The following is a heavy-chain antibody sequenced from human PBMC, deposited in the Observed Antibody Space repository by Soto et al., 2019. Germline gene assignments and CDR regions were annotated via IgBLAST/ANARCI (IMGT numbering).Heavy chain of an antibody. Sequence: GGSLRLSCAASGFTVSSNYMSWVRQAPGKGLEWVSVIYSGGSTYYADSVKGRFTISRDNSKNTLYLQMNSLRAEDTAVDYCARDLGLPQALVYWGQGTLVTVSS. CDR3: ARDLGLPQALVY. CDR1: GFTVSSNY. V-gene: IGHV3-66*01. J-gene: IGHJ4*02. D-gene: IGHD4-17*01. CDR2: IYSGGST.